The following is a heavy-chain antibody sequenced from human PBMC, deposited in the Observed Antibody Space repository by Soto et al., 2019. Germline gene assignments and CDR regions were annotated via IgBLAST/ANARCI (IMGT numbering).Heavy chain of an antibody. J-gene: IGHJ3*02. CDR3: ARDLAYCGGDCYVDAFDI. CDR2: ISAYNGNT. Sequence: GASVKVSCKASGYTITSYGISWVRQAPGQGHERIGWISAYNGNTYYAQKLQGRVTMTTDTSTSTAYMELRSLRSDDTAVYYCARDLAYCGGDCYVDAFDIWGQGTMVTVSS. V-gene: IGHV1-18*01. CDR1: GYTITSYG. D-gene: IGHD2-21*02.